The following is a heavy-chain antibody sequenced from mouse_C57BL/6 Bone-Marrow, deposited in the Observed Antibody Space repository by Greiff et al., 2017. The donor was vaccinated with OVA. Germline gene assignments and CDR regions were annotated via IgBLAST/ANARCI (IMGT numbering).Heavy chain of an antibody. V-gene: IGHV1-52*01. D-gene: IGHD2-12*01. CDR2: IDPSDSET. J-gene: IGHJ2*01. CDR3: AKAGDYYSYCFEY. Sequence: VQLQQPGAELVRPGSSVKLSCKASGYTFTSYWMHWVKQRPIQGLEWIGNIDPSDSETHYNQKFKDKATLTVDKSSSTAYMQLSSLTSEDSAVYYWAKAGDYYSYCFEYWGRGTALTVSA. CDR1: GYTFTSYW.